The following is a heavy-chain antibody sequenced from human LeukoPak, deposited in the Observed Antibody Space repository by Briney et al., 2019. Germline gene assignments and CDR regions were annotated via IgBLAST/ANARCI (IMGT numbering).Heavy chain of an antibody. CDR3: ARVRTYYYDSSGYRDAFDI. CDR1: GYTFTSYA. V-gene: IGHV1-3*01. CDR2: INAGNGNT. D-gene: IGHD3-22*01. Sequence: GASVKVSCKASGYTFTSYAMHWVRQAPGQRLEWMGWINAGNGNTKYSQKFQGRVTITRDTSASTAYMELSSLRSEDTAVYYCARVRTYYYDSSGYRDAFDIWGQGTVVTVSS. J-gene: IGHJ3*02.